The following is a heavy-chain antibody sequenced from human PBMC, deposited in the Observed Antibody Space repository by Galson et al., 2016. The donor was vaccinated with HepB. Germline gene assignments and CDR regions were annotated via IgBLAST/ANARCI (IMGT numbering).Heavy chain of an antibody. J-gene: IGHJ4*02. V-gene: IGHV4-61*02. CDR2: IYTSGST. CDR1: GASISSGTYY. Sequence: TLSLTCTVSGASISSGTYYWSWLRQPAGKGLEWIGRIYTSGSTNYNPSLKSRVTISVDTSKNQYSLNLSSVTAADTAVYYCARGGLRFDYWGQGTLVTVST. CDR3: ARGGLRFDY.